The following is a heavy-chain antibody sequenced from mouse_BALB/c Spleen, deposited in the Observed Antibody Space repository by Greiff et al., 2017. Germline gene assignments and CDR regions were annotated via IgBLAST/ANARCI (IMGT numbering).Heavy chain of an antibody. Sequence: DVKLVESGAELVKPGASVKLSCTASGFNIKDTYMHWVKQRPEQGLEWIGRIDPANGNTKYDPKFQGKATITADTSSNTAYLQLSSLTSEDTAVYYCARRGNGRYFDVWGAGTTVTVSS. CDR1: GFNIKDTY. V-gene: IGHV14-3*02. J-gene: IGHJ1*01. CDR3: ARRGNGRYFDV. CDR2: IDPANGNT. D-gene: IGHD1-1*02.